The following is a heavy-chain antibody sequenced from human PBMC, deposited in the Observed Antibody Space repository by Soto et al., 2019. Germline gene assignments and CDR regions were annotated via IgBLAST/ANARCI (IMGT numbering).Heavy chain of an antibody. V-gene: IGHV1-69*12. CDR2: VIPISGTA. J-gene: IGHJ6*02. CDR3: AISSTPMLLHYDYYYYIDG. Sequence: QVHLVQSGAEVTKPGSSVKVSCTAAVGTFSSYAISWARQAPGQGLEWMGGVIPISGTANYAQKLQGRVTITGEETRSTAYRELSSLRSADTAVDYCAISSTPMLLHYDYYYYIDGCCQGATVT. D-gene: IGHD1-26*01. CDR1: VGTFSSYA.